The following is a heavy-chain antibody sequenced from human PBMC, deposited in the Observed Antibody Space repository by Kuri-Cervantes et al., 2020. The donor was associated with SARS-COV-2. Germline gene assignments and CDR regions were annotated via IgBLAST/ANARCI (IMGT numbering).Heavy chain of an antibody. CDR1: GFPFRSYS. Sequence: GESLKISCTTSGFPFRSYSMAWVRQAPGKGLVWISYISASSSTISYADSVKGRFTISRDNAKNSLYLQMNSLRAEDTAVYYCARSTWGSGHYYGMDVWGQGTTVTVSS. V-gene: IGHV3-48*01. J-gene: IGHJ6*02. CDR3: ARSTWGSGHYYGMDV. D-gene: IGHD7-27*01. CDR2: ISASSSTI.